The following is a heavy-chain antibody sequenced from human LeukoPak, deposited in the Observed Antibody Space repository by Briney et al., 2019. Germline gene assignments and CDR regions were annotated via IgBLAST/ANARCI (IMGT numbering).Heavy chain of an antibody. CDR2: ISSNGGST. V-gene: IGHV3-64D*09. J-gene: IGHJ3*02. CDR3: VIQYSGSYQAFDI. D-gene: IGHD1-26*01. Sequence: GGSLRLSCSASGFTFSSYAMHWVRQAPGKGLEYFSAISSNGGSTYYADSVKGRFTISRDNSKNTLYLQMSSLRAEDTAVYYCVIQYSGSYQAFDIWGQGTMVTVSS. CDR1: GFTFSSYA.